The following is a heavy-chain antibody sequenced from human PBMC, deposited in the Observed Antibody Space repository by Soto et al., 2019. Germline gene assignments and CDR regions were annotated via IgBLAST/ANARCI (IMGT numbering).Heavy chain of an antibody. V-gene: IGHV4-61*01. Sequence: SETLSLTCTVSGGSVSGGSYYWNWIRQPPGKGLEWIGYIYFSGSTNYNPSLKSRVTMSIDTSKNQFSLKLSSVTAADTAVYFCTRDVDFGEADVWGQGTTVTVSS. J-gene: IGHJ6*02. CDR2: IYFSGST. CDR1: GGSVSGGSYY. D-gene: IGHD4-17*01. CDR3: TRDVDFGEADV.